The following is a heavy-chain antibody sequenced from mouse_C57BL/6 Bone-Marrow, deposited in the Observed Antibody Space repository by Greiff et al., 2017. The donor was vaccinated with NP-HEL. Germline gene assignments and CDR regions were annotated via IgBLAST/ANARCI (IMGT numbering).Heavy chain of an antibody. Sequence: EVQVVESGGGLVKPGGSLKLSCAASGFTFSSYAMSWVRQTPEKRLEWVATISDGGSYTYYPDNVKGRFTISRDNAKNNLYLQMSHLKSEDTAMYYCARELFLAYWGQGTLVTVSA. V-gene: IGHV5-4*01. D-gene: IGHD1-1*02. CDR3: ARELFLAY. CDR1: GFTFSSYA. J-gene: IGHJ3*01. CDR2: ISDGGSYT.